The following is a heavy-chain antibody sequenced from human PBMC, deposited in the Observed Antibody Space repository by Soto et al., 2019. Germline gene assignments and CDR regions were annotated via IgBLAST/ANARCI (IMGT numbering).Heavy chain of an antibody. V-gene: IGHV3-30*18. CDR1: AFTFSSYG. D-gene: IGHD1-26*01. Sequence: QVQLVESGGGVVQPGRSLRLSCAASAFTFSSYGMHWVRQAPGKGLEWVAIISYDGTDEYYADSVKGRFTISRDNSQNTLYLQMNSKRPDDTAVYFCAKDTSPAVVGSSKDYWGQGTRVTVSS. J-gene: IGHJ4*02. CDR2: ISYDGTDE. CDR3: AKDTSPAVVGSSKDY.